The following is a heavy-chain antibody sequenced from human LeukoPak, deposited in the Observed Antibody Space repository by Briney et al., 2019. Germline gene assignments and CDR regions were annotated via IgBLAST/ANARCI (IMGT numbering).Heavy chain of an antibody. CDR1: GGSISSYY. CDR3: ARGIFNYYDSSGYYDFYYYYYMDV. Sequence: SETLSLTCTVSGGSISSYYWSWIRQPPGKGLEWIGYIYYSGSTNYNPSLKSRVTISVDTSKNQFSLKLSSVTAADTAVYYCARGIFNYYDSSGYYDFYYYYYMDVWGKGTTATVSS. CDR2: IYYSGST. D-gene: IGHD3-22*01. V-gene: IGHV4-59*12. J-gene: IGHJ6*03.